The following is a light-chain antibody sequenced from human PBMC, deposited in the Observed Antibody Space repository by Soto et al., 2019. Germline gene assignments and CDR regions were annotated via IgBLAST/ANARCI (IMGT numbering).Light chain of an antibody. Sequence: EIVLTQSPGTLSLSPGERATLSCRASQSVSSSYLAWYQQKPGQAPRFLIYGTSSRATGIPARFSGSGSGTEFTLTISSLQSEDFAVYYCQQYNNWPRTFGQGTKVDIK. CDR2: GTS. CDR3: QQYNNWPRT. J-gene: IGKJ1*01. CDR1: QSVSSSY. V-gene: IGKV3D-15*01.